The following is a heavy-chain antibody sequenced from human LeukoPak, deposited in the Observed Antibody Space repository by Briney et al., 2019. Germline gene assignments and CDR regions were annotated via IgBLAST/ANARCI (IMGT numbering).Heavy chain of an antibody. J-gene: IGHJ4*02. D-gene: IGHD3-10*02. V-gene: IGHV3-23*01. CDR1: GFTFSSYA. CDR3: AKGWMFGDLLHF. Sequence: PGGSLRLSCAASGFTFSSYAMSWVRQAPGKGLEWVSAISGSGGSTYYADSGKGRFTISRDSSKNTLSLQMNSLRVEDTAVYYCAKGWMFGDLLHFWGQGTLVTVSS. CDR2: ISGSGGST.